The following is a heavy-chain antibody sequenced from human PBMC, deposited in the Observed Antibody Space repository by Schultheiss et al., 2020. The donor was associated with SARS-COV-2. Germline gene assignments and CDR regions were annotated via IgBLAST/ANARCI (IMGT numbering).Heavy chain of an antibody. Sequence: GGSLRLSCAASGFTFSNAWMSWVRQAPGKGLEWVGRIKSKTDGGTTDYAAPVKGRFTISRDDSKNTLYLQMNSLKTEDTAVYYCARSIDVLRYPLYYYGMDVWGQGTTVTVSS. CDR3: ARSIDVLRYPLYYYGMDV. D-gene: IGHD3-9*01. CDR2: IKSKTDGGTT. CDR1: GFTFSNAW. V-gene: IGHV3-15*01. J-gene: IGHJ6*02.